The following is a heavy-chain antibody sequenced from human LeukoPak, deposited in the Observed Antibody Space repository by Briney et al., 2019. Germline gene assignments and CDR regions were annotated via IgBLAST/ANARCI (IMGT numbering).Heavy chain of an antibody. CDR2: ISYSGST. Sequence: SETLSLTCTVSGGSISSSSYYWGWIRQPPGKGLEWIGTISYSGSTYYNPSLKSRAIISVDTSKNQFSLKVSSVTAADTAVYYCARLSRVAGRLNGIDPWGQGILVTVSS. J-gene: IGHJ5*02. V-gene: IGHV4-39*01. CDR3: ARLSRVAGRLNGIDP. D-gene: IGHD6-19*01. CDR1: GGSISSSSYY.